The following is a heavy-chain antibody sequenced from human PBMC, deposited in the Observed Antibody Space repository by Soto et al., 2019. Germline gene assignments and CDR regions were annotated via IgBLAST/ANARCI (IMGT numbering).Heavy chain of an antibody. D-gene: IGHD2-15*01. J-gene: IGHJ4*02. CDR3: ARGEVAATLDPGSVDY. CDR1: GGSISSGGYY. V-gene: IGHV4-31*03. Sequence: QVQLQESGPGLVKPSQTLSLTCTVSGGSISSGGYYWSWIRQHPGKGLEWIGYIYYSGSTYYNPSLKSRVTMSVDTSKNQFSLKLSSVTAADTAVYYCARGEVAATLDPGSVDYWGQGTLVTVSS. CDR2: IYYSGST.